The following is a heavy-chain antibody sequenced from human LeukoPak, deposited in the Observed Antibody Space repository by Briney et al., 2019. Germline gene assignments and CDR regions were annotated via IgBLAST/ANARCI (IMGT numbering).Heavy chain of an antibody. D-gene: IGHD2-15*01. V-gene: IGHV4-30-2*01. CDR2: IYHSGST. CDR1: GGSISSGGYS. J-gene: IGHJ5*02. CDR3: ARGPRPNYCSGGSCYRYNWFDP. Sequence: SQTLSLTCAVSGGSISSGGYSWSWIRQPPGKGLEWIGYIYHSGSTNYNPSLKSRVTISVDTSKNQFSLKLSSVTAADTAVYYCARGPRPNYCSGGSCYRYNWFDPWGQGTLVTVSS.